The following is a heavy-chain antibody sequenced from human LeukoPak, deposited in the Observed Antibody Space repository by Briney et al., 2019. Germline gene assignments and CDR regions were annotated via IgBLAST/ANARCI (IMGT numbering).Heavy chain of an antibody. D-gene: IGHD5-24*01. V-gene: IGHV4-34*01. CDR2: INHSGST. Sequence: SETLSLTCAVYGGSFSGYYWSWIRQPPGKGLEWIGEINHSGSTNYNPSLKSRVTISVDTSKNQFSLKLSSVTAADTAVYYCARGFVFDGYNLDYCGQGTQVTVSS. CDR1: GGSFSGYY. CDR3: ARGFVFDGYNLDY. J-gene: IGHJ4*02.